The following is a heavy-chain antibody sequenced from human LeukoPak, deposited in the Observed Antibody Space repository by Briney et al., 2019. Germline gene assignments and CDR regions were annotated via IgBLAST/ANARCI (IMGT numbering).Heavy chain of an antibody. V-gene: IGHV3-48*01. CDR3: ARSRSGYQFDY. Sequence: PGGSLRLSCAASGFTFSGFGMDWVRQAPGRGLEWLSYISSTSSTMLYADSVKGRFTISRDNAKNSLYLQMHSLRAEDTAVYYCARSRSGYQFDYWGQGTLVTVSS. D-gene: IGHD2-2*01. CDR1: GFTFSGFG. CDR2: ISSTSSTM. J-gene: IGHJ4*02.